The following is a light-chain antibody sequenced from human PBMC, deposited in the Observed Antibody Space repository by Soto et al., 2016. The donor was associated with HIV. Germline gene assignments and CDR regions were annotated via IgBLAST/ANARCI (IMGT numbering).Light chain of an antibody. Sequence: SYELAQPPSVSVSPGQTASITCSGDKLGNKYVCWYHQKPGQSPVLVIYQDSKRPSGIPERFSGSNSGNTATLTISGTQAVDEGDYYCQAWDSPEFGGGTKLTVL. CDR1: KLGNKY. CDR3: QAWDSPE. CDR2: QDS. J-gene: IGLJ2*01. V-gene: IGLV3-1*01.